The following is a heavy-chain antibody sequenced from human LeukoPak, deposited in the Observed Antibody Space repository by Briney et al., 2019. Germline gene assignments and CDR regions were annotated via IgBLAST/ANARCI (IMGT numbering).Heavy chain of an antibody. CDR2: IYYSGST. Sequence: PSETLSLTCTVAGGSISSYYWSWIRQPPGKGLEWIGYIYYSGSTNYNPSLKSRVTISVDTSKNQFSLKLSSVTAADTAVYYCASTADEYNWFDPWGQGTLVTVSS. V-gene: IGHV4-59*01. D-gene: IGHD5-18*01. J-gene: IGHJ5*02. CDR3: ASTADEYNWFDP. CDR1: GGSISSYY.